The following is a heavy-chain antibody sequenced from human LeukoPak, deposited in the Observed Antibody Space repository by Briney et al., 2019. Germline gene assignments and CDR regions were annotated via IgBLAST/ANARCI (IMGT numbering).Heavy chain of an antibody. J-gene: IGHJ3*02. CDR2: IYTRGST. V-gene: IGHV4-4*07. D-gene: IGHD2-8*02. CDR1: GTSVSTYY. CDR3: ARRRYCTATTCSGGDAFDI. Sequence: SETLSLTCTVSGTSVSTYYWSWIRQPAGRGLEWIGRIYTRGSTNYNPSLQSRASMSVDSSKSQFSLRLTSVTAADTAIYYCARRRYCTATTCSGGDAFDIWGQGTVVTVSS.